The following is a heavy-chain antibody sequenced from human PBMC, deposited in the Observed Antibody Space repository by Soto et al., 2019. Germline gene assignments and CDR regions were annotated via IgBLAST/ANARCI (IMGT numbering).Heavy chain of an antibody. CDR1: GFTFSSYA. Sequence: QVQLVESGGGVVQPGRSLRLSCAASGFTFSSYAMHWVRQAPGKGLEWVTVISYDGNNQYCADSVKGRFTISRDNAKNTLYLQMISLRAEDTAVNYCARGRGSGSYSDYWGQGTLVTVSS. D-gene: IGHD1-26*01. CDR3: ARGRGSGSYSDY. CDR2: ISYDGNNQ. J-gene: IGHJ4*02. V-gene: IGHV3-30-3*01.